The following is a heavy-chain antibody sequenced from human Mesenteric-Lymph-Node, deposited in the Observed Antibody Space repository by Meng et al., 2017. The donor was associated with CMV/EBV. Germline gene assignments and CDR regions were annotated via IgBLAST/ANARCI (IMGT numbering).Heavy chain of an antibody. CDR3: AKEITTMATSYYGMDV. J-gene: IGHJ6*02. CDR1: GFSFSIYG. V-gene: IGHV3-30*02. D-gene: IGHD5-18*01. CDR2: IRYDGSNK. Sequence: GESLKISCVASGFSFSIYGIHWVRQAPGKGLEWVSFIRYDGSNKQYTDSVKGRFTISRDNSKNTLYLQMNSLRVEDTAVYYCAKEITTMATSYYGMDVWGQGTTVTVSS.